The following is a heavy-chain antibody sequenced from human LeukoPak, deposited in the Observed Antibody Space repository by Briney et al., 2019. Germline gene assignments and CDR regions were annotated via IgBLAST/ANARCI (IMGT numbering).Heavy chain of an antibody. CDR3: ARAYSSGWYGSTDY. V-gene: IGHV1-2*02. CDR1: GYTFIDYY. D-gene: IGHD6-19*01. J-gene: IGHJ4*02. Sequence: ASVKVSCKGSGYTFIDYYKHWVRQPPAQGLEWMGLIDPKSGGTSYAQKFQDRVAMIRDTSISTAYMELTRLRSDDTAVYYCARAYSSGWYGSTDYWGQGTLVTVSS. CDR2: IDPKSGGT.